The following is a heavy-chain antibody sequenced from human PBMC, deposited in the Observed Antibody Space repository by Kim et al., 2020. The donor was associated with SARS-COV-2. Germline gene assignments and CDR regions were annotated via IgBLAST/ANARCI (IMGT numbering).Heavy chain of an antibody. D-gene: IGHD2-15*01. CDR3: AKHFVVVVAATTLDY. Sequence: GGSLRLSCAASGFTFSNCAMSWVRQAPGKGLEWVSGISGSGSSIYYADSVKGRFTISRDNSKNTLYLQMDSLRAEDTAVYYCAKHFVVVVAATTLDYWGQGTLVAVSS. V-gene: IGHV3-23*01. CDR2: ISGSGSSI. J-gene: IGHJ4*02. CDR1: GFTFSNCA.